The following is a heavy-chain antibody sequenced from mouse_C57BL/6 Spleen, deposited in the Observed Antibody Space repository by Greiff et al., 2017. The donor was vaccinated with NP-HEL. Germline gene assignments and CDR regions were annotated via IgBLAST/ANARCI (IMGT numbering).Heavy chain of an antibody. CDR3: ARRGGSSYYWYFDV. CDR1: GFTFSSYA. D-gene: IGHD1-1*01. V-gene: IGHV5-4*01. CDR2: ISDGGSYT. J-gene: IGHJ1*03. Sequence: EVQLVESGGGLVKPGGSLKLSCAASGFTFSSYAMSWVRQTPEKRLEWVATISDGGSYTYYPDNVKGRFTISRDNAKNNLYLQMSHLKSEDTAMYYCARRGGSSYYWYFDVWGTGTTVTVSS.